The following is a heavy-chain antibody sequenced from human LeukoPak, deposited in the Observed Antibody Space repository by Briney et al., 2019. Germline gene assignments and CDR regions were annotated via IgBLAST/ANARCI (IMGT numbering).Heavy chain of an antibody. CDR2: IIPIFGTA. J-gene: IGHJ6*02. V-gene: IGHV1-69*13. CDR1: GGTFSSYA. D-gene: IGHD3-22*01. CDR3: AGPTYYYDSSGYYDYYYYGMDV. Sequence: GASVKVSCRASGGTFSSYAISWVRQAPGQGLEWMGGIIPIFGTANCAQKFQGRVTITADESTSTAYMELSSLRSEDTAVYYCAGPTYYYDSSGYYDYYYYGMDVWGQGTTVTVSS.